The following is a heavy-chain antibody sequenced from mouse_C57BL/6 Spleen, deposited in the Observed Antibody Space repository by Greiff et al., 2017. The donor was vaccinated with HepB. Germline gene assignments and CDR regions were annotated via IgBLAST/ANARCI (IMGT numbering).Heavy chain of an antibody. Sequence: QVQLQQPGAELVRPGSSVKLSCKASGYTFTSYWMHWVKQRPIQGLEWIGNIDPSDSETHYNQKFKDKATLTVDKSSSTAYMQLSSLTSEDSAVYYCASYGYGEGAGYWGQGTTLTVSS. D-gene: IGHD2-2*01. CDR1: GYTFTSYW. CDR2: IDPSDSET. CDR3: ASYGYGEGAGY. J-gene: IGHJ2*01. V-gene: IGHV1-52*01.